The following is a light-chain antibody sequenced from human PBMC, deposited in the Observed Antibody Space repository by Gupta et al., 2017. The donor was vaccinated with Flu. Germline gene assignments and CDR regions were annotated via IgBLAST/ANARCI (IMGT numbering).Light chain of an antibody. CDR2: DDR. CDR3: QVWDGSSGVEV. Sequence: SYVLTQPPSVPVSSAQTATITCGGDNLGSKSAPWYQQKPVQAPVLIVYDDRNRPSGVPERFSGSKSGNTASLSINGVEAGDEADYFCQVWDGSSGVEVFGGGTTLTVL. J-gene: IGLJ3*02. CDR1: NLGSKS. V-gene: IGLV3-21*02.